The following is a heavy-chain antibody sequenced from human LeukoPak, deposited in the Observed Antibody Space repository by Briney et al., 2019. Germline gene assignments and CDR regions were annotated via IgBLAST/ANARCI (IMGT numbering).Heavy chain of an antibody. Sequence: GGSLRLSCAASGLTFSSYAMSWVRQAPGKGLEWVSAISGSSGHTYYADSVKGRFTISRDNSKDTLYLQTNSLRAEDTAVYYCARCRSGNTKWFDPWGQGTMVTVSS. V-gene: IGHV3-23*01. CDR3: ARCRSGNTKWFDP. D-gene: IGHD1-1*01. CDR2: ISGSSGHT. J-gene: IGHJ5*01. CDR1: GLTFSSYA.